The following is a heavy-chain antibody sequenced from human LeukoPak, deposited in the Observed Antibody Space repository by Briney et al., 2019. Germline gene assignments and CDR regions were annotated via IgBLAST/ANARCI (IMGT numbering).Heavy chain of an antibody. J-gene: IGHJ4*02. CDR3: AKGGSYSSGWYLDY. V-gene: IGHV3-30*18. Sequence: PGRSLRLSCAASGFTFSSYGMHWVRQAPGKGLEWVAVISYDGSNKYYADSVKGRFTISRDNSKNTLYLQMNSLRAEDTAVYYCAKGGSYSSGWYLDYWGQGTLVTVSS. CDR2: ISYDGSNK. D-gene: IGHD6-19*01. CDR1: GFTFSSYG.